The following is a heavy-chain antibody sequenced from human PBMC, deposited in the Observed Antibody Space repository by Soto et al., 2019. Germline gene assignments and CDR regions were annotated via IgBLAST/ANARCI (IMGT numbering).Heavy chain of an antibody. Sequence: SLTLSFSASGLTFSDYCMSWFRQAPGKGLEWVSYISGSGFTTHDADSVKRRFTISRDNAKKSLYLQMKSLRVEDTAVYYSARVGSIAAAGTADYWGQGTLVTVSS. CDR1: GLTFSDYC. CDR2: ISGSGFTT. J-gene: IGHJ4*02. D-gene: IGHD6-13*01. CDR3: ARVGSIAAAGTADY. V-gene: IGHV3-11*01.